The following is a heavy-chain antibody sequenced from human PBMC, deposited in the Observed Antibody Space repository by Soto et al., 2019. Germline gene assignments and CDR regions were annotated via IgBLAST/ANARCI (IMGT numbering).Heavy chain of an antibody. CDR3: ARDTPNRYSGSYGMDV. CDR1: GGSISSSNW. J-gene: IGHJ6*02. D-gene: IGHD1-26*01. V-gene: IGHV4-4*02. Sequence: KQSQTLSLTCAVSGGSISSSNWWSWVRQPPGKGLEWIGEIYHSGSTNYNPSLKSRVTISVDKSKNKFSLKLSSVTAADTAVYYCARDTPNRYSGSYGMDVWGQGTTVTVSS. CDR2: IYHSGST.